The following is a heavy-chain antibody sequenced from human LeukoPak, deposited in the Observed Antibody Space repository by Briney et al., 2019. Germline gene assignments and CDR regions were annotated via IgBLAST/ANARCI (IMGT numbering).Heavy chain of an antibody. Sequence: SETLSLTCTVSGYSITTGYYWGWIRQPPGKGLEWIASIYTTGSTFYNPSLKSRVTISVDPSNNQFSLKMASMTAADTAVYYCARDLPRTAMVEESWFDPWGQGTLVTVSS. CDR2: IYTTGST. CDR1: GYSITTGYY. V-gene: IGHV4-38-2*02. J-gene: IGHJ5*02. CDR3: ARDLPRTAMVEESWFDP. D-gene: IGHD5-18*01.